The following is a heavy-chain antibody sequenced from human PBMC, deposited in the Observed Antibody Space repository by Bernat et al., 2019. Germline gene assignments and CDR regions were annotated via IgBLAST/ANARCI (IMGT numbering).Heavy chain of an antibody. Sequence: QVQLQESGPGLVKPSGTLSLTCAVSGGSISSSNWWSWVRQPPGKGLEWTGEIYHSGSTNYNPSPKSRVTIPVGKSKNQFSLELSSVTAADTAVYYCAGSQYYDILAGYDGMDVWGQGNTVTVSS. CDR1: GGSISSSNW. D-gene: IGHD3-9*01. V-gene: IGHV4-4*02. CDR3: AGSQYYDILAGYDGMDV. CDR2: IYHSGST. J-gene: IGHJ6*02.